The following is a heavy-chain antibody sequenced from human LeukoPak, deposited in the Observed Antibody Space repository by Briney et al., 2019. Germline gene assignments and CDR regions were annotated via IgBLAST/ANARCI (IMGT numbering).Heavy chain of an antibody. D-gene: IGHD3-3*01. CDR1: GGSISSYY. J-gene: IGHJ4*02. CDR2: IYYSGST. CDR3: AGHEGDFWSGYDRYFDF. V-gene: IGHV4-59*08. Sequence: SETLSLTCTVSGGSISSYYWSWIRQPPGKGLEWIGYIYYSGSTNYNPSLKSRATISVDTSKNQFSLKVSSVTAADTAVYYCAGHEGDFWSGYDRYFDFWGQGILVTVSS.